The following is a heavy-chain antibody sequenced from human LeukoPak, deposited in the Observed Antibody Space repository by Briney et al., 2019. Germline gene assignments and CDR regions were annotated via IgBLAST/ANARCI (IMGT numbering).Heavy chain of an antibody. Sequence: PGGSLRLSCAASGFSFSSYWMNWVRQAPGKGLEWVANIKQDGSEKFYVDSVKGRFTISRDNAKNSVYLQMNNLRAEDTAVYYCARAGSSSYYGRCGQGTLVTVSS. V-gene: IGHV3-7*04. CDR2: IKQDGSEK. D-gene: IGHD6-13*01. CDR1: GFSFSSYW. J-gene: IGHJ1*01. CDR3: ARAGSSSYYGR.